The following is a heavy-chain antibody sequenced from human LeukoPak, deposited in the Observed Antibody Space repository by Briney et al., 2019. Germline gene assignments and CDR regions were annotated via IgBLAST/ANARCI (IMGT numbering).Heavy chain of an antibody. CDR3: ARSSYSSSSSV. Sequence: GGSLRLSCAVSGFTFSGFWMSWSRQAPGKGLEWVASINSDGSEGYYADVVKGRFTISRDNAKSSLYLQINSLRAEDTAVYYCARSSYSSSSSVWGQGTMVTVSS. V-gene: IGHV3-7*03. CDR1: GFTFSGFW. D-gene: IGHD6-6*01. CDR2: INSDGSEG. J-gene: IGHJ3*01.